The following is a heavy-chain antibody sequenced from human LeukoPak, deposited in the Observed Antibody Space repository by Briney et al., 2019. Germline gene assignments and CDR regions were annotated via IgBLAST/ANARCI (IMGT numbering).Heavy chain of an antibody. Sequence: SETLSLTCTVSGDSISSYYWSWIRQPPGKGLECIGHIYYSGSTNYNPSLKSRVTISVDTSKNQFSLRLSSVTAADTAVYYCARLGATRDAFDIWGQGTLVTVSS. V-gene: IGHV4-59*01. CDR2: IYYSGST. CDR1: GDSISSYY. J-gene: IGHJ3*02. D-gene: IGHD1-26*01. CDR3: ARLGATRDAFDI.